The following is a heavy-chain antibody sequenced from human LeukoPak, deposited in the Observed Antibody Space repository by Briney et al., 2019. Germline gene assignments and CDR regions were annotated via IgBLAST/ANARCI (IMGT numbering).Heavy chain of an antibody. CDR2: ISPNSGGA. J-gene: IGHJ4*02. CDR1: GYTFTAYY. D-gene: IGHD6-13*01. V-gene: IGHV1-2*02. Sequence: GASVKVSCKASGYTFTAYYIHWVRQAPGQGLEWMGWISPNSGGANYAQKFQGRVTMTRDTSISTAYMELSGLRSDDTAVYYCARDGVYSSSWYVDYWGQGTLVTVSS. CDR3: ARDGVYSSSWYVDY.